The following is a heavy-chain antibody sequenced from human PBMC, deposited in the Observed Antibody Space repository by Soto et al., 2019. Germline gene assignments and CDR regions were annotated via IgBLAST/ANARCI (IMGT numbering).Heavy chain of an antibody. D-gene: IGHD6-19*01. CDR1: GYTFTTYG. CDR3: ARVDSSGWYVFDY. CDR2: ISAYSGKI. V-gene: IGHV1-18*04. J-gene: IGHJ4*02. Sequence: ASVKVSCKASGYTFTTYGITWVRQAPGQGLEWMGWISAYSGKINYAQNLQGRVTMTTDTSTNTAYMELRSLRSDDTAVYYCARVDSSGWYVFDYWGQGTLVTVSS.